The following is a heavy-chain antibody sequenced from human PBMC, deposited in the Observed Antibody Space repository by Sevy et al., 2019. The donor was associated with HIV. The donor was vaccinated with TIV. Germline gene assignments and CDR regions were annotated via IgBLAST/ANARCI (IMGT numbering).Heavy chain of an antibody. Sequence: GGSLRLSCAASGFTFSSYAMSWVRQAPGKGLEWVSAISGSGGSTYYADSVKGRFTISRDNSKNTLYLQMNSLRAEDTAVYYCAKDLGYSGYDYHLQYFDYWGQGTLVTVSS. CDR2: ISGSGGST. CDR1: GFTFSSYA. D-gene: IGHD5-12*01. V-gene: IGHV3-23*01. J-gene: IGHJ4*02. CDR3: AKDLGYSGYDYHLQYFDY.